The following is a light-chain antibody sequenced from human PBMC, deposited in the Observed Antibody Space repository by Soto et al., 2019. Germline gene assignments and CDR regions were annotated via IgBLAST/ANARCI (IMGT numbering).Light chain of an antibody. Sequence: EIVLTQSPGTLSLSPGERVTLSCRASQSVSSNYLAWYQQKPGQAPRLLIYGASSRATGIPDRFSGSGSRTDFTLTISIMASEEFAVYYCQQYGTSPQYTFGQGTKLEIK. CDR2: GAS. J-gene: IGKJ2*01. V-gene: IGKV3-20*01. CDR3: QQYGTSPQYT. CDR1: QSVSSNY.